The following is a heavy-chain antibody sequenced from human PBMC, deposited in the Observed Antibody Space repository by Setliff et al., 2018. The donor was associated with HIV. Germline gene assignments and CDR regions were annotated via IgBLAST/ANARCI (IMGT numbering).Heavy chain of an antibody. V-gene: IGHV4-59*01. D-gene: IGHD5-12*01. CDR1: GGSFSGYY. Sequence: SETLSLTCSVSGGSFSGYYWSWIRQPPGKGLEWIGYIYIYNSGSTNYNPSLTSRVTISADTSRNQFSLKLTSVTAADTAVYYCATLKMATIYRDFDYWGQGTLVTVSS. J-gene: IGHJ4*02. CDR2: IYIYNSGST. CDR3: ATLKMATIYRDFDY.